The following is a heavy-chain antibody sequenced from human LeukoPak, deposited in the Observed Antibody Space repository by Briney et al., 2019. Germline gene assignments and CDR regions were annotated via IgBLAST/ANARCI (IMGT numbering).Heavy chain of an antibody. D-gene: IGHD3-10*01. CDR1: GYTFTGYY. V-gene: IGHV1-2*02. CDR2: INPNTDGT. CDR3: ARDLAFGVNWFDP. Sequence: ASVKVSCKVSGYTFTGYYMHWVRQAPGQGLEWMGWINPNTDGTNYAQKFQGRVTMTRDTSISTAYMELTRLRSDDTAVYHCARDLAFGVNWFDPWGQGTLVTVSS. J-gene: IGHJ5*02.